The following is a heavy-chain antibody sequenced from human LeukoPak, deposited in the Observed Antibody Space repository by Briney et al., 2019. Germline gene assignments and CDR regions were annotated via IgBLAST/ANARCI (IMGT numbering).Heavy chain of an antibody. J-gene: IGHJ3*02. Sequence: SVKVSCKASGGTFSSYAISWVRQAPGQGLEWMGGIIPIFGTANYAQKFQGRVTITADESTSTAYMELSSLGSKDTAVYYCAREYRSGLDAFDIWGQGTMVTVSS. CDR3: AREYRSGLDAFDI. CDR2: IIPIFGTA. D-gene: IGHD6-19*01. V-gene: IGHV1-69*13. CDR1: GGTFSSYA.